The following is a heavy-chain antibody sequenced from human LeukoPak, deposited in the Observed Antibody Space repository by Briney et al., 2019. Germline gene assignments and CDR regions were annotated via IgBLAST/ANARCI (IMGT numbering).Heavy chain of an antibody. Sequence: SETLSLTCTVSGGSISSGGYYWSWIRQHPGKGLEWIGYIYYSGSTNYNPSLKSRVTISVDTSKNQFSLKLSSVTAADTAVYYCARGTYYYDSSASGSYYYYGMDVWGQGTTVTVSS. D-gene: IGHD3-22*01. V-gene: IGHV4-61*08. CDR2: IYYSGST. CDR3: ARGTYYYDSSASGSYYYYGMDV. CDR1: GGSISSGGYY. J-gene: IGHJ6*02.